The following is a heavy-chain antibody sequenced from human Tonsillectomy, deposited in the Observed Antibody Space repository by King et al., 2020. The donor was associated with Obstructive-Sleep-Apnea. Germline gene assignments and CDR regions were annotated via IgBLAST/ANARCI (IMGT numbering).Heavy chain of an antibody. Sequence: VPLQESGPGLVKPSQTLSLTCTVSGGSISSGGYYWSWIRQHPGKGLEWIGYIYYSGSTYYNPSPKSRVTISVDTSKNQFSLKLSSVTAADTAVYYCMRSGYYYGAFDIWGQGTMVTVSS. CDR3: MRSGYYYGAFDI. D-gene: IGHD3-22*01. CDR1: GGSISSGGYY. CDR2: IYYSGST. J-gene: IGHJ3*02. V-gene: IGHV4-31*03.